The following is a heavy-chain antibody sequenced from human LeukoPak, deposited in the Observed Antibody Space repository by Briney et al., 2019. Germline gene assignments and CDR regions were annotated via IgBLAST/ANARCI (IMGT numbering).Heavy chain of an antibody. CDR1: GFTFRNYG. V-gene: IGHV3-33*01. CDR2: IWYDGSNK. Sequence: PGGSLRLSCAASGFTFRNYGMHWGRQVPGKGLGWVAVIWYDGSNKYYADSVKGRFTISRDNSKNTLYLQINSLRAEDTAVYYCATARDSNSNRGLYMDVWGKGTTVTVSS. CDR3: ATARDSNSNRGLYMDV. J-gene: IGHJ6*03. D-gene: IGHD4-11*01.